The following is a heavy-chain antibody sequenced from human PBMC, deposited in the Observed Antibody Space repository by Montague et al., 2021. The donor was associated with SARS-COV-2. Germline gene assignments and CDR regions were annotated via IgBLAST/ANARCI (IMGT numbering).Heavy chain of an antibody. CDR2: INHSGST. J-gene: IGHJ6*03. CDR1: GGSFSGYH. V-gene: IGHV4-34*01. D-gene: IGHD3-16*01. Sequence: SETLSLTCAVYGGSFSGYHWTWIRQPPGKGLEWIGEINHSGSTNYNPSRKIRLTILVDTSKNQFSLNLSSVTAAATAVYYCSGGRVLGEEGAVMVYFFYYMDVWGKGTTVTVSS. CDR3: SGGRVLGEEGAVMVYFFYYMDV.